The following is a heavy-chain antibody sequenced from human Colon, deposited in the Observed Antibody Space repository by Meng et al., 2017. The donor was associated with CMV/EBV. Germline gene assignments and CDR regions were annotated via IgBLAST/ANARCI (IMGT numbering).Heavy chain of an antibody. J-gene: IGHJ4*02. V-gene: IGHV3-21*06. Sequence: GGSLRLSCAASGFSFSDYSMNWVRQAPGKGLEWVSSISSRSGYIFYADSLKGRFTTSRDNVKNSLFLQVNSLRAEDTAVYYCAKSVMAAGITRGFDYWGQGTLVTVSS. D-gene: IGHD6-13*01. CDR3: AKSVMAAGITRGFDY. CDR2: ISSRSGYI. CDR1: GFSFSDYS.